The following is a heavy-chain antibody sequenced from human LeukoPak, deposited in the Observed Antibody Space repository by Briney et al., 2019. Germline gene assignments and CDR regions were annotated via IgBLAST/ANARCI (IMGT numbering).Heavy chain of an antibody. D-gene: IGHD7-27*01. CDR3: VRTPPNWGADY. V-gene: IGHV1-8*01. Sequence: ASVKVSCTASGYTFTSYDINWVRQATGQGLEWMGWMSPKSGNTGYAQKFQDRVTMARNTAISTAYMELSSLRSEDTAVYYCVRTPPNWGADYWGQGTLVTVSS. CDR1: GYTFTSYD. J-gene: IGHJ4*02. CDR2: MSPKSGNT.